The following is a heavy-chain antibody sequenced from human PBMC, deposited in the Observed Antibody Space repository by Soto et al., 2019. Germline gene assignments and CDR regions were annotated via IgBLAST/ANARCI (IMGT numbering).Heavy chain of an antibody. CDR1: GYTFTSYD. J-gene: IGHJ5*02. CDR2: MNPNSGNT. Sequence: ASVKVSCKASGYTFTSYDTNWVRQATGQGLEWMGWMNPNSGNTGYAQKFQGRVTMTRNTSISTAYMELSSLRSEDTAVYYCARGRDNWNEASSWFDPWGQGTLVTVSS. D-gene: IGHD1-20*01. CDR3: ARGRDNWNEASSWFDP. V-gene: IGHV1-8*01.